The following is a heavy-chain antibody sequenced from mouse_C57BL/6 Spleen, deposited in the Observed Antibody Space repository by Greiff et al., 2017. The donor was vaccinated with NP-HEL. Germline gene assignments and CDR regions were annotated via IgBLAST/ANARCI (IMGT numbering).Heavy chain of an antibody. Sequence: VQLQQPGAELVMPGASVKLSCKASGYTFTSYWMHWVKQRPGQGLEWIGEIDPSDSYTNYNQKFKGKSTLTVDKSSSTAYMQLSSLTSEDSAVSYCARGEYYTNFDYWGQGTTLTVSS. D-gene: IGHD1-1*01. V-gene: IGHV1-69*01. CDR1: GYTFTSYW. CDR3: ARGEYYTNFDY. J-gene: IGHJ2*01. CDR2: IDPSDSYT.